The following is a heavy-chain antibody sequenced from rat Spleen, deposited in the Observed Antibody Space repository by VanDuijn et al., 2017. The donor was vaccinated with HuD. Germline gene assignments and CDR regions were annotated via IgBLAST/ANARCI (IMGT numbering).Heavy chain of an antibody. CDR2: ITNASGGT. D-gene: IGHD4-6*01. CDR3: TRRTYLRH. J-gene: IGHJ2*01. CDR1: GFTFNYYW. Sequence: EVQLVESGGGLVQPGRSLKLSCVTSGFTFNYYWMTWIRQAPGKGLDWVASITNASGGTHYPDSVKGRFTISRDIAKSTLYLQMNNLRSEDTATYFCTRRTYLRHWGQGVMVTVSS. V-gene: IGHV5-31*01.